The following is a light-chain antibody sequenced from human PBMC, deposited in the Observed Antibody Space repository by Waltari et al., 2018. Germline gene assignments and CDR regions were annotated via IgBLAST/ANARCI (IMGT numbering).Light chain of an antibody. J-gene: IGLJ2*01. CDR2: DVY. CDR3: SSYTSSGVV. V-gene: IGLV2-14*01. CDR1: GSDVGGYDY. Sequence: QSALTQPASVSGSPGQAIIISCTGTGSDVGGYDYVSWYQQYPGKAPRLIIYDVYNRPSGVSIRFSGSKSDNTASLTISGLQAEDDSVYYCSSYTSSGVVFGGGTKLTVL.